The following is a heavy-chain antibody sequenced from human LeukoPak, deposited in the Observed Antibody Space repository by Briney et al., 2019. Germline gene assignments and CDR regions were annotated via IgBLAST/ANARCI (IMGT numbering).Heavy chain of an antibody. CDR2: ISGSGGST. CDR3: AKDRRSGGSCSDY. V-gene: IGHV3-23*01. J-gene: IGHJ4*02. D-gene: IGHD2-15*01. Sequence: GGSLRLSCAASGFTFSGYAMSSVRQAPRGGLEWVSTISGSGGSTYYADSVKGRFTISRDNSKNTLYLQMNSLRAEDTAVYYCAKDRRSGGSCSDYWGQGTLVTVSS. CDR1: GFTFSGYA.